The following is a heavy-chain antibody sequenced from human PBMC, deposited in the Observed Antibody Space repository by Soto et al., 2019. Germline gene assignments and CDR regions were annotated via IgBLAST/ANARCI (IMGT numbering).Heavy chain of an antibody. V-gene: IGHV2-26*01. J-gene: IGHJ6*02. Sequence: SGPTLVNPTETLTLTCTVSGFSPSNARMGVSWIRQPPGKALEWLAHIFSNDEKSYSTSLKSRLTISKDTSKSQVVLTMTNMDPVDTATYYCARIRIAVARYYYYGMDVWGQGTTVTVSS. D-gene: IGHD6-19*01. CDR2: IFSNDEK. CDR1: GFSPSNARMG. CDR3: ARIRIAVARYYYYGMDV.